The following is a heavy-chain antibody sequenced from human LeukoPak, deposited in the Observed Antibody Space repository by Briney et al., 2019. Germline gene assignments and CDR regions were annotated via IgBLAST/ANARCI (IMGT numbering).Heavy chain of an antibody. CDR1: RFTVSSNY. V-gene: IGHV3-53*01. D-gene: IGHD2-8*02. Sequence: GRSLRLSCAASRFTVSSNYFIWVRQAPGKGLEWVSVISRGGDTYYAESVKGRFTISGDNSKNALYLQMNNLRVEDTAVYYCARFYCTGDSDSCYAMDVWGQGTTVTVSS. CDR2: ISRGGDT. CDR3: ARFYCTGDSDSCYAMDV. J-gene: IGHJ6*02.